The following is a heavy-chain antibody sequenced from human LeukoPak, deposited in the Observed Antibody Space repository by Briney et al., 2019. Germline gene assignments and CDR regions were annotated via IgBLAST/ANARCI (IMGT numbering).Heavy chain of an antibody. CDR3: AKDQGAGSSSWYYFDY. CDR1: GFTFSSYG. Sequence: GGSLRLSCADSGFTFSSYGMHWVRQAPGKGLEWVAVISYDGSNKYYADSVKGRFTISRDNSKNTLYLQMNSLRAEDTAVYYCAKDQGAGSSSWYYFDYWGQGTLVTVSS. D-gene: IGHD6-13*01. J-gene: IGHJ4*02. CDR2: ISYDGSNK. V-gene: IGHV3-30*18.